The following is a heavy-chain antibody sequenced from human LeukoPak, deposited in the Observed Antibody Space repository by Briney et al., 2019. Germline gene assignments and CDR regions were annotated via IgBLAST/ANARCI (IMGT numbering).Heavy chain of an antibody. CDR3: ATVGVYSSSWYYFDY. D-gene: IGHD6-13*01. CDR1: GYTLTELS. J-gene: IGHJ4*02. Sequence: ASVKVSCKVSGYTLTELSMHWVRQAPGKGLEWMGGFDPEDGETIYAQKFQGRVTMTEDTSTGTAYMELSSLRSEDTAVYYCATVGVYSSSWYYFDYWGQGTLVTVSS. CDR2: FDPEDGET. V-gene: IGHV1-24*01.